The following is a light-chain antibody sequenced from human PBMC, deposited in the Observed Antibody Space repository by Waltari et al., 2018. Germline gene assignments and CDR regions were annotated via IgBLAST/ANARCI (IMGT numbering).Light chain of an antibody. Sequence: SALTQPDSVSGSPGQSITISCSGISSDSGGYNYVSWYQQHPGEAPKVIIYDGTNRPSGVSNRFSGSKSGRSASLTIAWLQPEDEADYYCSSFTSSTTGIFGGGTKLTVL. CDR2: DGT. CDR3: SSFTSSTTGI. V-gene: IGLV2-14*03. J-gene: IGLJ2*01. CDR1: SSDSGGYNY.